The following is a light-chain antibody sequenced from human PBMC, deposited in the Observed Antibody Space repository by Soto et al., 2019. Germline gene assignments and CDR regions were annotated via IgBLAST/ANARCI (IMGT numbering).Light chain of an antibody. V-gene: IGLV1-51*01. CDR3: ETWDSSVV. CDR1: SSNIGNNY. CDR2: DND. Sequence: QSVLTQPPSVSAAPGQKVTISCSGSSSNIGNNYVSWYQQLPGTAPKLLIYDNDKRPSGIPDRFSGSKSGTSATLGITGLQTGDEADYYCETWDSSVVFGGGTKLTVL. J-gene: IGLJ2*01.